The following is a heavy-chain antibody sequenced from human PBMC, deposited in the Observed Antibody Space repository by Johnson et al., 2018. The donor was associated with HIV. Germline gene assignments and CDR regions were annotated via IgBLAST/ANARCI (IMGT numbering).Heavy chain of an antibody. CDR1: GFTFSSYA. Sequence: QVQLVESGGGVVQPGRSLRLSCAASGFTFSSYAMHWVRQAPGKGLEWVAVISYDGSNKYYADSVKGRFTISRDNSKNTLYLQMNSLRAEDTAVYYCARDGGIAATDAFDIWPRDNGHRLF. D-gene: IGHD6-13*01. CDR3: ARDGGIAATDAFDI. V-gene: IGHV3-30*04. CDR2: ISYDGSNK. J-gene: IGHJ3*02.